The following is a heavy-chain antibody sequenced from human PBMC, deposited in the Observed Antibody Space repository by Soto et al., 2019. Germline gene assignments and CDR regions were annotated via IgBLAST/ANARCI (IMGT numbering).Heavy chain of an antibody. V-gene: IGHV3-23*01. D-gene: IGHD3-3*01. CDR1: GFTFSSYA. CDR2: ISGSGGST. Sequence: EVQLLESGGGLVQPGGSLRLSCAASGFTFSSYAMSWVRQAPGKGLEWVSAISGSGGSTYYADSVKGRFTISRDNSKNTLYLQMNSLRAEDTAVYYCARILYNYYDFWGSYPLNYYYGMDVWGQGTTVTVSS. J-gene: IGHJ6*02. CDR3: ARILYNYYDFWGSYPLNYYYGMDV.